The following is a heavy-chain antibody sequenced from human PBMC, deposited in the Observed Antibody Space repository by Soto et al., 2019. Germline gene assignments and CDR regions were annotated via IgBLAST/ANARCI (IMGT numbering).Heavy chain of an antibody. CDR1: GGTFSSYA. CDR3: ARDRYCSGGSCSYYYYGMDV. Sequence: ASVKVSCKASGGTFSSYAISWVRQAPGQGLEWMGGIIPIFGTANYAQKFQGRVTITADESTSTAYMELSSLRSEDTAVYYCARDRYCSGGSCSYYYYGMDVWGQGTTVTVSS. CDR2: IIPIFGTA. V-gene: IGHV1-69*13. J-gene: IGHJ6*02. D-gene: IGHD2-15*01.